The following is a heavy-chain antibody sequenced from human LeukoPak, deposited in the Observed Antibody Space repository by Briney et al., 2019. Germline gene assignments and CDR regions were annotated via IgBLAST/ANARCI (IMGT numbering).Heavy chain of an antibody. J-gene: IGHJ4*02. CDR1: GFTFSSYG. V-gene: IGHV3-33*06. CDR2: IWYDGSNK. CDR3: AKDRSSSWYEVIDY. D-gene: IGHD6-13*01. Sequence: GGSLRLSCAASGFTFSSYGMHWVRQAPGKGLEWVAVIWYDGSNKYYADSVKGRFTISRDNSKNTLYLQMNSLRAEDTAVYYCAKDRSSSWYEVIDYWGQGTLVTVSS.